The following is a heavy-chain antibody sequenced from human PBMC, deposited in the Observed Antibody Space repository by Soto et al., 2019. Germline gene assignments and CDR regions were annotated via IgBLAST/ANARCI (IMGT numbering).Heavy chain of an antibody. CDR1: GYSFTNYD. D-gene: IGHD3-10*01. CDR2: MNPNSGNT. Sequence: QVQLVQYGAEVKKPGASVKVSCKASGYSFTNYDMNWVRQATGQGLEWMGWMNPNSGNTGYTQNFQGRVTMTRDTSTSTAYMELSSLRSEDTAVYYCARAVPEWFDTANYGMDVWGQGTTVTVSS. J-gene: IGHJ6*02. V-gene: IGHV1-8*01. CDR3: ARAVPEWFDTANYGMDV.